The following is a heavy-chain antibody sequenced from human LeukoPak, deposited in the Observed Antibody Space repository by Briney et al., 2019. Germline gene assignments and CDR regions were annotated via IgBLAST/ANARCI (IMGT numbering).Heavy chain of an antibody. CDR1: GGSISSSSDY. CDR2: IYYSGST. J-gene: IGHJ2*01. CDR3: ARLPLHSSSWYDWYFDL. V-gene: IGHV4-39*07. D-gene: IGHD6-13*01. Sequence: SETLSLTCTVSGGSISSSSDYWGWIRQPPGKGLEWIGSIYYSGSTYYNPSLKSRVTISVDTSKNQFSLKLSSVTAADTAVYYCARLPLHSSSWYDWYFDLWGRGTLVTVSS.